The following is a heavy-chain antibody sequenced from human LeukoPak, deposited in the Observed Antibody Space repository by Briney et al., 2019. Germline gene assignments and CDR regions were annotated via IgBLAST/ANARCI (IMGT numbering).Heavy chain of an antibody. CDR1: GFTLSSYS. CDR2: ISSSSSTI. Sequence: PGGSLRLSCAASGFTLSSYSMNWVRQAPGKGLEWVSYISSSSSTICYADSVKGRFTISRDNAKNSLYLQMNSLRAEDTAVYYCARDGAGDYVGGNWFDPWGQGTLVTVSS. CDR3: ARDGAGDYVGGNWFDP. J-gene: IGHJ5*02. V-gene: IGHV3-48*01. D-gene: IGHD4-17*01.